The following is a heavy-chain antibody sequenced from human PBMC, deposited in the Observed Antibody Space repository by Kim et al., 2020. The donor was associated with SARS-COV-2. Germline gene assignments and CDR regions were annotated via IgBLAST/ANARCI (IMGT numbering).Heavy chain of an antibody. Sequence: GESLKISCKGSGYTFTNYWIGWVRLMPGKGLDWLGIIYPADFDTRYSPSFQGQVTISVDKSISTAFLQWSSLKVSDTAMYYCVRHDLSNGLPLMGNIWGQGTMVTVSS. V-gene: IGHV5-51*01. J-gene: IGHJ3*02. D-gene: IGHD2-8*01. CDR3: VRHDLSNGLPLMGNI. CDR2: IYPADFDT. CDR1: GYTFTNYW.